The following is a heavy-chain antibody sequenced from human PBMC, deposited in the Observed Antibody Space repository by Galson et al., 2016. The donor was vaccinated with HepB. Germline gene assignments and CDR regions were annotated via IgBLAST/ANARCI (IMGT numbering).Heavy chain of an antibody. V-gene: IGHV6-1*01. CDR2: TYYRSMWYY. CDR3: ARGPHLKYHGMDV. CDR1: GDSVSTDGAT. Sequence: CAISGDSVSTDGATWNWIRQSPSRGLEWLGRTYYRSMWYYDYAVSLKGRIIINPDTSKNQFSLQLSSVTPEDTAVYYCARGPHLKYHGMDVWGQGTTVTVSS. J-gene: IGHJ6*02.